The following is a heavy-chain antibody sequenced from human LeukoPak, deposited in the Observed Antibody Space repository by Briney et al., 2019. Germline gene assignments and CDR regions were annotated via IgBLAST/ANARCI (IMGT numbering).Heavy chain of an antibody. V-gene: IGHV3-21*01. CDR3: ARDGGDLVPAAIRDYGMDV. D-gene: IGHD2-2*02. J-gene: IGHJ6*02. CDR2: ISSSSSYI. CDR1: GFTFSSYS. Sequence: GGSLRLSCAASGFTFSSYSMNWVRQAPGKELEWVSSISSSSSYIYYADSVKGRFTISRDNAKNSLYLQMNSLRAEDTAVYYCARDGGDLVPAAIRDYGMDVWGQGTTVTVSS.